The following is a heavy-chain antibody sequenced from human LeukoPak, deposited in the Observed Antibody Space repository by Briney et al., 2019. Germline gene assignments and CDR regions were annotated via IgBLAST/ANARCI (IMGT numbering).Heavy chain of an antibody. J-gene: IGHJ4*02. V-gene: IGHV3-7*01. CDR3: TRSLDY. Sequence: GGSLRLSCAASGFTFSNYWMDWVRQAPGQGLEWVANINQDGSEKYYVDSVKGRFTISRDNARNSLHLQMNSLRAEDTAVYYCTRSLDYWGQGTLVTVSS. CDR2: INQDGSEK. CDR1: GFTFSNYW.